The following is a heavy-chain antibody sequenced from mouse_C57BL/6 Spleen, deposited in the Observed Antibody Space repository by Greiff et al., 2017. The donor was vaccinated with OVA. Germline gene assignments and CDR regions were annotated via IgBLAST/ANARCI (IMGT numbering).Heavy chain of an antibody. D-gene: IGHD2-1*01. CDR1: GYTFTSYW. CDR2: INPSNGGT. J-gene: IGHJ4*01. CDR3: AREEVDGNYEDMDY. V-gene: IGHV1-53*01. Sequence: QVQLQQPGPELVKPGTSVKLSCKASGYTFTSYWMHWVKQRPGQGLEWIGNINPSNGGTNYNEKFKSKATLTVEKSSSTAYMQLSSLTSEDSAVYYCAREEVDGNYEDMDYWGQGTSLTVSS.